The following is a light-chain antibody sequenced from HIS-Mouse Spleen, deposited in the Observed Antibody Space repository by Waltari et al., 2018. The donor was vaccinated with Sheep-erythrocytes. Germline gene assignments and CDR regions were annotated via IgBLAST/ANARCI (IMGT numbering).Light chain of an antibody. CDR1: SSDVGSYNL. V-gene: IGLV2-23*01. Sequence: QSALTQPASVSGSPGQSITISCTGTSSDVGSYNLVSWYQQHPGKAPKLMIYEGSKRPSGVSNRFSGSKSGNTASLTICGLRAEDEADYYCCSYAGSSTPWVFGGGTKLTVL. CDR3: CSYAGSSTPWV. CDR2: EGS. J-gene: IGLJ3*02.